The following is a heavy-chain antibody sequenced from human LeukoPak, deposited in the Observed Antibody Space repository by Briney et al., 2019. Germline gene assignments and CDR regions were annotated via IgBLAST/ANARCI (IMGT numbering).Heavy chain of an antibody. Sequence: SETLSLTCTVSGGSISSYYWSWIRQPAGKGLEWIGRIYTSGSSNSNPSLKSRVTMSADTSKNQFSLKLSSVTAADTAVYYCARDMSVAGSFHLFDYWGQGTLVTVSS. CDR1: GGSISSYY. D-gene: IGHD6-19*01. CDR2: IYTSGSS. J-gene: IGHJ4*02. V-gene: IGHV4-4*07. CDR3: ARDMSVAGSFHLFDY.